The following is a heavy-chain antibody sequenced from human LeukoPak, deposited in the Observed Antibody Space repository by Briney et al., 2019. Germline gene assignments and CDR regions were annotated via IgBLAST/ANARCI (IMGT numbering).Heavy chain of an antibody. CDR3: ARVDLRRGLVY. Sequence: GGSLRLSCAASGFTFSSYSMSWVRQAPGKGLEWVANIKQDGSEKYYVDSVKGRFTISRDNAKNSLYLQMNSLRAEDTAVYYCARVDLRRGLVYWGQGTLVTVSS. J-gene: IGHJ4*02. D-gene: IGHD3-3*01. CDR2: IKQDGSEK. V-gene: IGHV3-7*01. CDR1: GFTFSSYS.